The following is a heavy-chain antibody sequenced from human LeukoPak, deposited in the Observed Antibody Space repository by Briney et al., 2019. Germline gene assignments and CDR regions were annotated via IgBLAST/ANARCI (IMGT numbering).Heavy chain of an antibody. V-gene: IGHV4-39*01. Sequence: SETLSLTXTVSGGSISSSSYYWGWIRQPPGKGLEWIGSIYYSGSTYYNPSLKSRVTISVDTSKNQFSLKLSSVTAADTAVYYCASRPLNYYDSSGYYYGPVRYWGQGTLVTVSS. CDR2: IYYSGST. CDR1: GGSISSSSYY. CDR3: ASRPLNYYDSSGYYYGPVRY. D-gene: IGHD3-22*01. J-gene: IGHJ4*02.